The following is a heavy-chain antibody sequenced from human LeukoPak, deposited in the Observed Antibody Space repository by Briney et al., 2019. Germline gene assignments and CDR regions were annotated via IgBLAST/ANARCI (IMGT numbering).Heavy chain of an antibody. V-gene: IGHV3-64D*06. J-gene: IGHJ4*02. Sequence: GGSLRLSCSASGFVFTIYTMYWVRQAPGKGPEYISTISGSGNGFSIYYADSVKGRFTISRDDSKSILYLQMNGLRSEDTAVYYCVKDFGRIRGTPDSWGQGTLVTVSS. CDR1: GFVFTIYT. CDR2: ISGSGNGFSI. D-gene: IGHD1-26*01. CDR3: VKDFGRIRGTPDS.